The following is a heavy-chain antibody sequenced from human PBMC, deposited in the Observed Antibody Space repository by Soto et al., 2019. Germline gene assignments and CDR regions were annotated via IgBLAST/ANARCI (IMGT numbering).Heavy chain of an antibody. V-gene: IGHV4-59*01. Sequence: NPSETLSLTCTVSGGSISSYYWSWIRQPPGKGLEWIGYIYYSGSTNYNPSLKSRVTISVDTSKNQFSLKLSSVTAADTAVYYCARYSSSWAGFDYWGQGTLVTVSS. CDR2: IYYSGST. D-gene: IGHD6-13*01. CDR3: ARYSSSWAGFDY. J-gene: IGHJ4*02. CDR1: GGSISSYY.